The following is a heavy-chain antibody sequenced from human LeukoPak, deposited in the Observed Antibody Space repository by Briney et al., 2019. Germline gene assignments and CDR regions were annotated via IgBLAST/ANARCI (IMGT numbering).Heavy chain of an antibody. Sequence: GGSLRLSCVASGFSLSSYATSWVRQVPRKGPQWVAGIGAGGSDTYYTDVVKGRFTISKDTSKNSLYLQMNSLRDDDTAVYHCAKDMTYNDGRWEFDLGGQGSPVTVSS. CDR3: AKDMTYNDGRWEFDL. V-gene: IGHV3-23*01. CDR2: IGAGGSDT. J-gene: IGHJ5*02. CDR1: GFSLSSYA. D-gene: IGHD5-24*01.